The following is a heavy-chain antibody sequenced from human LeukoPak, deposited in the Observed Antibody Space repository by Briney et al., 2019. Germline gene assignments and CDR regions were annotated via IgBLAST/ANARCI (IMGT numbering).Heavy chain of an antibody. CDR2: INPNSGGT. D-gene: IGHD1-26*01. CDR1: GYTFTGYY. J-gene: IGHJ4*02. Sequence: GASVKVSFKASGYTFTGYYMHWVRQAPGQGLEWMGWINPNSGGTNYAQKFQGRVTMTRDTSISTAYMELSRLRSDDTAVYYCARDKGGSYFLLDYWGQGTLVTVSS. V-gene: IGHV1-2*02. CDR3: ARDKGGSYFLLDY.